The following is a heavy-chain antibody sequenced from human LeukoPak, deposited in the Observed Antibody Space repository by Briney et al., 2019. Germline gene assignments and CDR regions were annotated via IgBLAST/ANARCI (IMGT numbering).Heavy chain of an antibody. V-gene: IGHV3-30*18. D-gene: IGHD3-16*02. CDR1: GFTFSSYG. CDR2: ISYDGSNK. J-gene: IGHJ6*02. Sequence: GGSLRLSCAASGFTFSSYGMHWVRQAPGKGLEWVAVISYDGSNKYYADSVKGRFTISRDNSKNTLYLQMNSLRAEDTAVYYCAKDYVWGSYRYYCYGMDVWGQGTTVTVSS. CDR3: AKDYVWGSYRYYCYGMDV.